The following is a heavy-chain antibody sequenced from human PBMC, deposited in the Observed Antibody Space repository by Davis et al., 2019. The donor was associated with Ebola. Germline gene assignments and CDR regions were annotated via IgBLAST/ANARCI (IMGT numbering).Heavy chain of an antibody. J-gene: IGHJ4*02. CDR3: ARRRTRDYYDTSASAGYFDY. V-gene: IGHV1-69*13. Sequence: SVKVSCKASGGTFSSYAISWVRQAPGQGLEWMGGIIPIFGTANYAQKFQGRVTITADESTSTAYMELSSLRSEDTAVYYCARRRTRDYYDTSASAGYFDYWGQGTLVTVSS. CDR1: GGTFSSYA. CDR2: IIPIFGTA. D-gene: IGHD3-22*01.